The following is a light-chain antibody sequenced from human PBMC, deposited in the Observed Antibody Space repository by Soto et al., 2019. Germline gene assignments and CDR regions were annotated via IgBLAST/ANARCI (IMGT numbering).Light chain of an antibody. J-gene: IGKJ4*01. CDR2: GAS. V-gene: IGKV3-20*01. Sequence: EIVLTQSPGTLSLSPGERATLSCRASQSVSSSHLAWYQQKPGQAPRLLIYGASSRATGIPDRFSGSGSGADFTLTISRLEPEYFALYYCQQFGSSRPLTFGGGTKVEIK. CDR3: QQFGSSRPLT. CDR1: QSVSSSH.